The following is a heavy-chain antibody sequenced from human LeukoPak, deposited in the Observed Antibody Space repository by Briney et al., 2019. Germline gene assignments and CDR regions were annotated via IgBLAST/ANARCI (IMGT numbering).Heavy chain of an antibody. J-gene: IGHJ4*02. CDR3: ARTPYGSGSYYY. CDR1: GFTFSSYK. D-gene: IGHD3-10*01. Sequence: GGSLRLSCAASGFTFSSYKMNWVRQAPGKGPEWVSYISSSGSTIYYADSVKGRFTISRDNAKNSLYLQMNSLRAEDTAVYYCARTPYGSGSYYYWGQGTLVTVSS. CDR2: ISSSGSTI. V-gene: IGHV3-48*03.